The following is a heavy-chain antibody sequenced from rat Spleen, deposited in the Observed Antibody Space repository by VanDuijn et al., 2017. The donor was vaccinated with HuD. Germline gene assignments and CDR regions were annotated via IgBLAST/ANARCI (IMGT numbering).Heavy chain of an antibody. CDR1: GFTFSNYG. J-gene: IGHJ2*01. Sequence: EVQLVESGGGLVQPGRSLKLSCAASGFTFSNYGMHWIRQAPTKGLEWVASISPSGVSTYYRDSVKGRFTISRDNAKHTLYLQMDSLRSEDTATYYCARRGYSGEGFDYWGQGVMVTVSS. D-gene: IGHD1-1*01. CDR3: ARRGYSGEGFDY. V-gene: IGHV5-19*01. CDR2: ISPSGVST.